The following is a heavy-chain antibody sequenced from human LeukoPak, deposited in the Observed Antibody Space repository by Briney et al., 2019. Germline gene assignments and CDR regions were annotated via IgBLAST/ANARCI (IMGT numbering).Heavy chain of an antibody. V-gene: IGHV3-7*01. J-gene: IGHJ4*02. CDR1: GFTLSGYW. Sequence: GGSLRLSCAASGFTLSGYWMSWVRQAPGKGLEWVARLHADGIERYYVDPVKGRFAISRDNAKNSLHLQMYSLRLDDTAVCYCARGGYSFDYLGQGTLVTVSS. CDR3: ARGGYSFDY. D-gene: IGHD5-12*01. CDR2: LHADGIER.